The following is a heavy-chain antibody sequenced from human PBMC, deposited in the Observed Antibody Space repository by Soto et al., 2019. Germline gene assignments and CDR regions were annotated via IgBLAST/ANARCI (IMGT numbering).Heavy chain of an antibody. V-gene: IGHV1-69*01. J-gene: IGHJ6*02. CDR1: GGTFSSYA. D-gene: IGHD6-6*01. CDR3: ARDRWAARLYYYYGMDV. Sequence: QVQLVQSGAEVKKPGSSVKVSCKASGGTFSSYAISWVRQAPGQGLEWMGGIIPIFGTANYAQKFQGRVTITADESTSTAYMELSSLRSEDTAVYYCARDRWAARLYYYYGMDVWGQGTTVTVSS. CDR2: IIPIFGTA.